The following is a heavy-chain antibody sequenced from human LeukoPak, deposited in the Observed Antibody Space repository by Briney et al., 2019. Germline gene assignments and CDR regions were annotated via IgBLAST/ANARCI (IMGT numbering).Heavy chain of an antibody. V-gene: IGHV3-30*02. D-gene: IGHD2-21*01. Sequence: GGSLRLSCAASGFTLSSYGMHWVRQAPGKGLEWVAFIRYDGSNKYYADSVKGRFTISRDNSKNTLYQQMNSLRAEDTAVYYCAKASGLWWDFDYWGQGTLVTVSS. CDR3: AKASGLWWDFDY. CDR1: GFTLSSYG. J-gene: IGHJ4*02. CDR2: IRYDGSNK.